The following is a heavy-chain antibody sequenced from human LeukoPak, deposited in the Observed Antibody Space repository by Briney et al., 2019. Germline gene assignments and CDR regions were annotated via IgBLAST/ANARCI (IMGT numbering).Heavy chain of an antibody. D-gene: IGHD3-22*01. Sequence: ASVKVSCKASGYTFTDYYVHWVRQAPGQGLEWMGRINPNSGGTNYAQKFQGRVTMTRDTSISTAYMELSRLRSDDTAVYYCARGKPIAYYYDSSGQRGDYWGQGTLVTVSS. CDR3: ARGKPIAYYYDSSGQRGDY. CDR2: INPNSGGT. J-gene: IGHJ4*02. V-gene: IGHV1-2*06. CDR1: GYTFTDYY.